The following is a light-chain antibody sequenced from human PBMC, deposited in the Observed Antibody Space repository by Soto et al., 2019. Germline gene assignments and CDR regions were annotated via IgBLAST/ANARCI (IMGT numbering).Light chain of an antibody. CDR1: SSDVGGHHY. CDR3: SSFTSSSTYV. Sequence: QSALTQPASVSGSPGQSITISCTGTSSDVGGHHYFSWYQQHPGRAPKLLIYDVSNRPSGVSNRFSAAKSGNTASLTLSGLQADDEADYYCSSFTSSSTYVFGAGTKLTVL. CDR2: DVS. V-gene: IGLV2-14*01. J-gene: IGLJ1*01.